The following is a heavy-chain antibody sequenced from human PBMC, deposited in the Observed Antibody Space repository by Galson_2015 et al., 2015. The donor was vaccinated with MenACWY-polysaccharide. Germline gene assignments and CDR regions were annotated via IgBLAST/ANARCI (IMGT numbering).Heavy chain of an antibody. CDR1: GFTFNSYA. V-gene: IGHV3-30-3*01. CDR2: ISYDETNK. Sequence: SLRLSCAASGFTFNSYAMHWVRQAPGKGLEWLAVISYDETNKYYADSVKGRFTISRDNSKNTLYLHMNSLRAEATAVFYCARAYLDRITCYRMDVWAQGTSFAGAS. D-gene: IGHD2-2*01. J-gene: IGHJ6*02. CDR3: ARAYLDRITCYRMDV.